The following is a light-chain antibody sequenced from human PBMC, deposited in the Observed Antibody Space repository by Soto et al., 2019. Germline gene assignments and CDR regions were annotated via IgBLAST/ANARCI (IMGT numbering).Light chain of an antibody. J-gene: IGKJ1*01. CDR3: QHQT. V-gene: IGKV1-5*01. Sequence: DTQMTQSPSTLSASVGDRVTITCRASQSISYWLAWYQQKPGRAPKLLIYDASSLESGVPSRFSGSGSGTEFTLTISSLQPDDFATYYCQHQTFGQGTKVEIK. CDR1: QSISYW. CDR2: DAS.